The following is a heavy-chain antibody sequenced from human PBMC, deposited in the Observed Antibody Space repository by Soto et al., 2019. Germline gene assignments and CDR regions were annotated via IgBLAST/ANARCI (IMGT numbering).Heavy chain of an antibody. V-gene: IGHV1-69*06. CDR3: ARDPVYCSGGSCPPPDYGMDV. J-gene: IGHJ6*02. D-gene: IGHD2-15*01. CDR2: IIPICGTA. Sequence: QVQLVQSGAEGKKPGSSVKGSCKASGGTFSSYAISWVRQAPGQGLEWMGGIIPICGTANYAQKFQGRVKITADKSTSPAYMELSSLRAEDTAVYYCARDPVYCSGGSCPPPDYGMDVLGQGTTVTVSS. CDR1: GGTFSSYA.